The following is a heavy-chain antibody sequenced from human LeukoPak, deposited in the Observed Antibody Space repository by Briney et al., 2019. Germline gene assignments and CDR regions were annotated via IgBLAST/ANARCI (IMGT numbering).Heavy chain of an antibody. V-gene: IGHV4-59*11. CDR3: ARGGPSSKYFGL. D-gene: IGHD6-6*01. Sequence: SETLSLTCTISSGSMSGQYWSWIRQPPGKGLEWFGYIYYSGSPNYNPSLESRFTISVDTSKNQFSLNLNSVTAADTAVYYCARGGPSSKYFGLWGRGTLVTVSS. CDR1: SGSMSGQY. CDR2: IYYSGSP. J-gene: IGHJ2*01.